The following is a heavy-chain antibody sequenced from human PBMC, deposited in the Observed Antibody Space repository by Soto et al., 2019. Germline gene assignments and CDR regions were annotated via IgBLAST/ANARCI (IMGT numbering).Heavy chain of an antibody. J-gene: IGHJ6*03. CDR1: GFTFSSYS. Sequence: GGSLRLSCAASGFTFSSYSMNWVRQAPGKGLEWVSSISSSSSYIYYADSVKGRFTISRDKAKNSRDLQMNSLRAEDTAVYYCARYYGSHYMDVWGKGTTVTVSS. CDR2: ISSSSSYI. CDR3: ARYYGSHYMDV. V-gene: IGHV3-21*01. D-gene: IGHD3-10*01.